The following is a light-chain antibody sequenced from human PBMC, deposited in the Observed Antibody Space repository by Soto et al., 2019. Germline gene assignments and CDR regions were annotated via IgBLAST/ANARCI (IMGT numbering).Light chain of an antibody. CDR3: SSYTSSSTLGV. CDR1: SSDVGGYNY. J-gene: IGLJ1*01. CDR2: DVS. Sequence: QSALTQPASVSGSPGQSITISCTGTSSDVGGYNYVSWYQQHPGKAPKLMISDVSNRPSGVCNRFSGSKSGNTASLTISGLQAEDEAYYYCSSYTSSSTLGVFGTGTKVTVL. V-gene: IGLV2-14*01.